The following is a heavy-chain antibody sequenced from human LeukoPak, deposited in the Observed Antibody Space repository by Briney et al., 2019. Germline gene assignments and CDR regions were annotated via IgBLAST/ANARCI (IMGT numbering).Heavy chain of an antibody. CDR1: GFTVSSNY. CDR3: ATDAH. J-gene: IGHJ4*02. Sequence: PGGSLRLSCAASGFTVSSNYLSWVRQAPGKGLEWVSLIYSGGSTYYADSVKGRFSISRDNSKDTLFLQMNSLRAEDTAVYYCATDAHWGQGTLVTVSS. V-gene: IGHV3-53*01. CDR2: IYSGGST.